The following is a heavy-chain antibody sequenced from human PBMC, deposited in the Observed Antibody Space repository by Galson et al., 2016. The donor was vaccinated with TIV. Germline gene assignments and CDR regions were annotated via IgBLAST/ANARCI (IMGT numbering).Heavy chain of an antibody. J-gene: IGHJ6*02. CDR2: IIPMLGMT. CDR3: ATPGEMTSGSERGGLDH. D-gene: IGHD1-26*01. Sequence: SVKVSCKASGGTFRRYSISWVRQAPGQGLEWMGRIIPMLGMTNYAQRFQGRVTITADEFTSTAYMEMSGLRVGDTAMYYCATPGEMTSGSERGGLDHWGQGTTVTVSS. V-gene: IGHV1-69*02. CDR1: GGTFRRYS.